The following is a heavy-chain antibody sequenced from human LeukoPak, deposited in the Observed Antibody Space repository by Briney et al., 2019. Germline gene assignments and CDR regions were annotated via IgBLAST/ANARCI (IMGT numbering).Heavy chain of an antibody. CDR2: IYTSGST. D-gene: IGHD2-15*01. CDR3: ARTVVVAATTNRGFDY. Sequence: SETLSLTCTVSGGSISSGGYYWGWIRQPAGEGLEWIGHIYTSGSTNYNPSLKSRVTISVDTSKNQFSLKLSSVTAADTAVYYCARTVVVAATTNRGFDYWGQGTLVTVSS. CDR1: GGSISSGGYY. J-gene: IGHJ4*02. V-gene: IGHV4-61*09.